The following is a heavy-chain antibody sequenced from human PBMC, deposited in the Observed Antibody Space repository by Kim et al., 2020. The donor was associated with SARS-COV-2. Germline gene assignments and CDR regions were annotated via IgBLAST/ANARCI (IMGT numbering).Heavy chain of an antibody. CDR2: ISGSGGST. J-gene: IGHJ5*02. V-gene: IGHV3-23*01. Sequence: GGSLRLSCAASGFTFSSYAMSWVRQAPGKGLEWVSAISGSGGSTYYADSVKGRFTISRDNSKNTLYLQMNSLRAEDTAVYYCAKDTRVAQQWGRFDPWGQGTLVTVSS. CDR3: AKDTRVAQQWGRFDP. CDR1: GFTFSSYA. D-gene: IGHD6-19*01.